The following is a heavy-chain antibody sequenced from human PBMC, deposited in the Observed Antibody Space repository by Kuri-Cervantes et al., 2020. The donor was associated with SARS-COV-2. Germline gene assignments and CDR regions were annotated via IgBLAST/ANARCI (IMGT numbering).Heavy chain of an antibody. CDR2: ISGYNGDT. Sequence: ASVKVSCKASGYTSRGDGFSWVRQARGGGLEWMGWISGYNGDTKYAAKFQGRVTMTRDTSTNTAYMELNNLRSDDTAVYYCARDYYYDSSGYFFDPWGQGTLVTVSS. CDR1: GYTSRGDG. CDR3: ARDYYYDSSGYFFDP. J-gene: IGHJ5*02. D-gene: IGHD3-22*01. V-gene: IGHV1-18*01.